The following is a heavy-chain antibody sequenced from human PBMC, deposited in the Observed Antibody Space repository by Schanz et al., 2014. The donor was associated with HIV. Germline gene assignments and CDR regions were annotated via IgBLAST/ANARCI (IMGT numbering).Heavy chain of an antibody. CDR1: GFTFSSYA. CDR2: ISGSGGST. J-gene: IGHJ4*02. CDR3: AKAAVTDYLDY. D-gene: IGHD2-21*02. V-gene: IGHV3-23*01. Sequence: EVPLLESGGGLVQPGGSLRLSCAASGFTFSSYAMSWVRQAPGKGLEWVSEISGSGGSTYYADSVKGRFTISRDNAKNSLYLQMNSLRTEDTAVYYCAKAAVTDYLDYSGQGPLATVSS.